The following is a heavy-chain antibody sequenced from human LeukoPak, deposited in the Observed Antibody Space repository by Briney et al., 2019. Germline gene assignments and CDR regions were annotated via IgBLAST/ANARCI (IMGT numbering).Heavy chain of an antibody. CDR1: GFTFSSYA. CDR2: ISGSGGST. J-gene: IGHJ4*02. CDR3: AKDQRYSSSWYNDY. D-gene: IGHD6-13*01. Sequence: GGSLRLSCAASGFTFSSYAMSWVRQAPGKGLEWVSAISGSGGSTYYADSVKGRFTISRDNSKNTLYPQMNSLRAEDTAVYYCAKDQRYSSSWYNDYWGQGTLVTVSS. V-gene: IGHV3-23*01.